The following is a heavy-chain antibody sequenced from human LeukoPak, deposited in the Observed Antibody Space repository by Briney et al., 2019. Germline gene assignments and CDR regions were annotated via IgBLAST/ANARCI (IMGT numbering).Heavy chain of an antibody. Sequence: GGSLRLSCAASGFTFSSYSVNWVRQTPVRGLEWLSYISSSGSTIYYADSVKGRFTISRDNAKNSLYLQMNSLRDEDTAVYYCAVSDSKWGQGTLVTVSS. J-gene: IGHJ4*02. V-gene: IGHV3-48*02. CDR1: GFTFSSYS. CDR2: ISSSGSTI. D-gene: IGHD3-22*01. CDR3: AVSDSK.